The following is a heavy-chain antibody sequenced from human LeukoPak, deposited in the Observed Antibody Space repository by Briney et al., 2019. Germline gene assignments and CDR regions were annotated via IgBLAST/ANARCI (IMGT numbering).Heavy chain of an antibody. CDR1: GGSISSGGYY. CDR2: IYYSGST. D-gene: IGHD3-22*01. Sequence: PSETLSLTCTVSGGSISSGGYYWSWIRQHPGKGLEWIGYIYYSGSTYYNPSLKSRVTISVDTSKNQFSLKLSSVTAADTAVYYCARVLYDSSGYYIFDYWGQGTLVTVSS. CDR3: ARVLYDSSGYYIFDY. V-gene: IGHV4-31*03. J-gene: IGHJ4*02.